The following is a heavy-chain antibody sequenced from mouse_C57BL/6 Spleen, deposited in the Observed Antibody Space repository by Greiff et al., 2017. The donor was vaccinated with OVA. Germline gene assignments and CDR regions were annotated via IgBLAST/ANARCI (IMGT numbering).Heavy chain of an antibody. CDR1: GYTFTSYW. Sequence: VQLQQPGAELVMPGASVKLSCKASGYTFTSYWMHWVKQRPGQGLEWIGEIDPSASYTNYNQKFKGKSTLTVDKSSSTAYMQLSSHTSADSAVYYCARYDGTYFDYWGQGTTLTVSS. D-gene: IGHD2-3*01. J-gene: IGHJ2*01. CDR3: ARYDGTYFDY. V-gene: IGHV1-69*01. CDR2: IDPSASYT.